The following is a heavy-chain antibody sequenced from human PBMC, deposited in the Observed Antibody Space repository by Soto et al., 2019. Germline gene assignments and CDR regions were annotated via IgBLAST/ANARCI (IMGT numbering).Heavy chain of an antibody. CDR2: IYHSGST. Sequence: SETLSLTCTVSGGSISSGGYYWSWIRQHPGKGLEWIGYIYHSGSTYYNPSLKSRVTISVDRSKNQFSLKLSSVTAADTAVYYCARDGYYYDSSGYYQRSGFDIWGQGTMVT. D-gene: IGHD3-22*01. CDR3: ARDGYYYDSSGYYQRSGFDI. J-gene: IGHJ3*02. V-gene: IGHV4-30-2*01. CDR1: GGSISSGGYY.